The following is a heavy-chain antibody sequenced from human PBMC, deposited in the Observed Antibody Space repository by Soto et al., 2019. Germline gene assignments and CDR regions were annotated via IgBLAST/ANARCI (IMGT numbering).Heavy chain of an antibody. CDR1: GYSISSGYY. CDR2: IYHSGST. J-gene: IGHJ4*02. CDR3: ARDLLGVVVPATPGFFDY. Sequence: SETLSLTCAVSGYSISSGYYWGWIRQPPGKGLEWIGSIYHSGSTYYNPSLKSRVTISVDTSKNQFSLKLSSVTVADTAVYYCARDLLGVVVPATPGFFDYWGQGTLVTVSS. V-gene: IGHV4-38-2*02. D-gene: IGHD2-2*01.